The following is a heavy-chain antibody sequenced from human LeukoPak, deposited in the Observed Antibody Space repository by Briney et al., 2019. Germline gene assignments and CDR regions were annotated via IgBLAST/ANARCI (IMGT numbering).Heavy chain of an antibody. V-gene: IGHV3-23*01. Sequence: GGSLRLSCAASGFTFSNYGMSWVRQAPGKGLEWVSAISGSGGSTYYADSVKGRFPISRDNSKNTLYLQMNSLRAEDTAVYYCAKDCTNGVCYALDIWGQGKVVTVSS. CDR1: GFTFSNYG. CDR3: AKDCTNGVCYALDI. D-gene: IGHD2-8*01. J-gene: IGHJ3*02. CDR2: ISGSGGST.